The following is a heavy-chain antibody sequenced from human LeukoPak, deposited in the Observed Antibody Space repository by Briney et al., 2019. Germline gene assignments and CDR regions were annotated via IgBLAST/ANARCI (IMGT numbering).Heavy chain of an antibody. Sequence: SETLSLTCTVSGGSISSGGYYWSWLRQHPGKGLEWIGYIYYSGSTYYNPSLKSRVTISVDTSKNQFSLKLSSVTAADTAVYYCATQYSGYDNDAFDIWGQGTIVTVSS. CDR2: IYYSGST. CDR3: ATQYSGYDNDAFDI. J-gene: IGHJ3*02. CDR1: GGSISSGGYY. V-gene: IGHV4-31*03. D-gene: IGHD5-12*01.